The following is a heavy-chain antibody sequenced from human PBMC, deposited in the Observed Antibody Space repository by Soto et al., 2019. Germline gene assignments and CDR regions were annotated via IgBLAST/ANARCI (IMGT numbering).Heavy chain of an antibody. CDR1: GFTLSSYA. CDR3: ARDHGFDP. V-gene: IGHV3-30-3*01. J-gene: IGHJ5*02. CDR2: ISYDGSNK. Sequence: PGGSLRLSCAASGFTLSSYAMDWVRQAPGKGLEWVAVISYDGSNKYYADSVKGRFTISRDNSKNTLYLQMNSLRAEDTAVYYCARDHGFDPWGQGTLVTVSS.